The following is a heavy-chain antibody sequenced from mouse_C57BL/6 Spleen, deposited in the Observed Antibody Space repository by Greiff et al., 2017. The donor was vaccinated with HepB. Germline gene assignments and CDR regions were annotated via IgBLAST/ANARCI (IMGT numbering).Heavy chain of an antibody. CDR2: IDPSDSET. CDR3: ARGGQLRLPLYYFDY. V-gene: IGHV1-52*01. D-gene: IGHD3-2*02. CDR1: GYTFTSYW. J-gene: IGHJ2*01. Sequence: VQLQQSGAELVRPGSSVKLSCKASGYTFTSYWMHWVKQRPIQGLEWIGNIDPSDSETHYNQKFKDKATLTVDKSSSTAYMQLSSLTSEDSAVYYCARGGQLRLPLYYFDYWGQGTTLTVSS.